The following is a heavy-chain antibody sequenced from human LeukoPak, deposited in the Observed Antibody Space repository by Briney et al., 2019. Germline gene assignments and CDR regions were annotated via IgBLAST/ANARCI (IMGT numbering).Heavy chain of an antibody. CDR3: AKGYAPLAMLYYFDY. CDR1: GFTFDDYA. V-gene: IGHV3-9*01. D-gene: IGHD3-10*02. CDR2: ISWNSGSI. J-gene: IGHJ4*02. Sequence: PGGSLRLSCAASGFTFDDYAMHWVRQAPGKGLEWVSGISWNSGSIGYADSVKGRFTISRDDAKNSLYLQMNSLRAEDTALYYCAKGYAPLAMLYYFDYWGQGTLVTVSS.